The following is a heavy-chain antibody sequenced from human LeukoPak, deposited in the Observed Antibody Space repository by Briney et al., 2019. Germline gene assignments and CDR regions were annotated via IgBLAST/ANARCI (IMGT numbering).Heavy chain of an antibody. V-gene: IGHV3-53*01. Sequence: GGSLRLSCAASGFTVSSNYMSWVRQAPGKGLEWVSVIYSGGSTYYADSVKGRFTISRDNSKNTLYLQMNSLRAEDTAVYYCAKDEDTGYCSSTSCYEGVDYWGQGTLVTVSS. J-gene: IGHJ4*02. CDR1: GFTVSSNY. CDR2: IYSGGST. D-gene: IGHD2-2*01. CDR3: AKDEDTGYCSSTSCYEGVDY.